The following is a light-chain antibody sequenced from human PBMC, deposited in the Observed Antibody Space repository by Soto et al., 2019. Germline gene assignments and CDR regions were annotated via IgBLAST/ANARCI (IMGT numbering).Light chain of an antibody. CDR1: QSVSSSY. CDR2: GAS. V-gene: IGKV3-20*01. CDR3: QQYGSSPLFT. J-gene: IGKJ3*01. Sequence: EIVLTQSPGTLSLSPGERATLSCRASQSVSSSYLAWYQQKPGQAPRLLISGASSRATGIPDRFSGSGSGTDFTLTISRPEPEDFAVYDCQQYGSSPLFTFVPGTKVDIK.